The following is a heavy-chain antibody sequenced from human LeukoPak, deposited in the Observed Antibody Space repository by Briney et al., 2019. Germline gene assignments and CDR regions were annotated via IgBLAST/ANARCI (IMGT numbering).Heavy chain of an antibody. D-gene: IGHD3-16*01. V-gene: IGHV3-9*01. J-gene: IGHJ6*03. CDR2: ISWNSGTM. CDR1: GFTVSSNY. CDR3: VKALGGPPRYYYYMDV. Sequence: GGSLRLSCAASGFTVSSNYMSWVRQAPGKGLEWVSGISWNSGTMGYADSVKGRFTISRDNAKNSLYLQMNSLRVEDTALYFCVKALGGPPRYYYYMDVWGKGTTVTISS.